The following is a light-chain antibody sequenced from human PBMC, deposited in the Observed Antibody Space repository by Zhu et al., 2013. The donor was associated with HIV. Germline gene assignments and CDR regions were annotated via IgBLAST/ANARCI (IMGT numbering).Light chain of an antibody. CDR3: QQYYNTPRT. CDR1: QSVLYSSNNKNY. V-gene: IGKV4-1*01. J-gene: IGKJ1*01. CDR2: WAS. Sequence: DIVMTQSPDSLAVSLGERATINCESSQSVLYSSNNKNYLAWYQQKPGQPPKLLIYWASTRESGVPDRFNGSGSGTDFTLTISSLQAEDVAVYYCQQYYNTPRTFGPGTKVEL.